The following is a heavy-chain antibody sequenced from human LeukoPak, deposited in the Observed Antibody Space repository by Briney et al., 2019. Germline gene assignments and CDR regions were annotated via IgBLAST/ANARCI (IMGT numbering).Heavy chain of an antibody. CDR1: GYTLTELS. CDR2: FDSEDGET. V-gene: IGHV1-24*01. J-gene: IGHJ4*02. D-gene: IGHD4-17*01. Sequence: ASVKVSCKVSGYTLTELSMHWARQATGKGLEWMGGFDSEDGETIYAQKFQGRVTMTEDTSTDTAYMELSSLRSEDTAVYYCATIVARIFDYGDYGWDYWGQGTLVTVSS. CDR3: ATIVARIFDYGDYGWDY.